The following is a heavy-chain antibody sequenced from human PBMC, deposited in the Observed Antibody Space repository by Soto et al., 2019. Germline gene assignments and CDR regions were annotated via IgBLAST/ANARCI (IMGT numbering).Heavy chain of an antibody. V-gene: IGHV3-23*01. D-gene: IGHD6-6*01. CDR1: GFTFSSYA. CDR2: ISGSGGTT. CDR3: AKPPYSSSSYYYYGMDV. Sequence: EVQLLESGGGLVQPGGSLRLSCAASGFTFSSYAMTWVRQAPGKGLEWVSAISGSGGTTYHADSVKGRFTISRDNSKNTLYLQMNSLGAEDAAVYYCAKPPYSSSSYYYYGMDVWGQGTTVTVSS. J-gene: IGHJ6*02.